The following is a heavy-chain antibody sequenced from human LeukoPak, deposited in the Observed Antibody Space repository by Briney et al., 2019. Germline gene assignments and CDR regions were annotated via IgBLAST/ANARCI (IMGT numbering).Heavy chain of an antibody. Sequence: GRSLRLSCATSGFTFSTYGMHWVRQAPGKGLEWVAVLSYDGRNKYYADSVKGRFTISRDNSENTLYLQMNSLRAEDTAVYYCVKDPPRDTPMVWKYWGQGALVTVSS. V-gene: IGHV3-30*18. CDR3: VKDPPRDTPMVWKY. D-gene: IGHD5-18*01. CDR1: GFTFSTYG. J-gene: IGHJ4*02. CDR2: LSYDGRNK.